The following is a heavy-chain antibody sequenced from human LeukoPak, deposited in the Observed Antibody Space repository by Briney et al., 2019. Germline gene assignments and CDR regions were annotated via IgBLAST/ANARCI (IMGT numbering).Heavy chain of an antibody. J-gene: IGHJ4*02. V-gene: IGHV1-8*01. CDR3: ARGYDSSGYYDY. CDR1: GYTFTSYD. Sequence: ASVKVSCKASGYTFTSYDINWVRQATGQGLEWMGWMNPNSGNTGHAQKFQGRVTMTRNTSISTAYMELSSLRSEDTAVYYCARGYDSSGYYDYWGQGTLVTVSS. CDR2: MNPNSGNT. D-gene: IGHD3-22*01.